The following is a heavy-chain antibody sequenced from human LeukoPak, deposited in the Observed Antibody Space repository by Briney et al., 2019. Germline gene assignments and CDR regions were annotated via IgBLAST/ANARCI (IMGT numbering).Heavy chain of an antibody. Sequence: GGSLRLSCAASGFTFSSYGMHWVRQAPGKGLEWVAVISYDGSNKYYADSVKGRFTISRDNSKNSLYLQMNSLRAEDTAVYYCARDFLGRTVGYYPNYWGQGTLVTVSS. CDR2: ISYDGSNK. CDR1: GFTFSSYG. J-gene: IGHJ4*02. V-gene: IGHV3-30*03. CDR3: ARDFLGRTVGYYPNY. D-gene: IGHD3-22*01.